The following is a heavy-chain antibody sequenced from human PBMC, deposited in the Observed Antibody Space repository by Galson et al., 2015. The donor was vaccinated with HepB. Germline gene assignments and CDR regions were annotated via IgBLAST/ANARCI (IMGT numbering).Heavy chain of an antibody. CDR2: ISVSGIST. V-gene: IGHV3-23*01. CDR1: GFSFSKYV. J-gene: IGHJ4*02. D-gene: IGHD3-3*01. Sequence: SLRLSCAGSGFSFSKYVMSWVRQAPGKGLEWVAAISVSGISTNYADSVKGRLRISRDNTNNTVYLQMENLRAADSAVYDGAKGDSSLWSGPPDYWGQGSLVTVSS. CDR3: AKGDSSLWSGPPDY.